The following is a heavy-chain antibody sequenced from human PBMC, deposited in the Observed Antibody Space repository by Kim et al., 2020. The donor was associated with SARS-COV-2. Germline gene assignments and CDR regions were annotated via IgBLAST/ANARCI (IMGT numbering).Heavy chain of an antibody. CDR2: IYYSGST. CDR3: VRHDNGGNLGFF. J-gene: IGHJ4*02. Sequence: SETLSLTCTVSGGSISGYYWSWVRQPPGKGLEWIAYIYYSGSTNYNPSLKSRVTISLDTSTNQFSLRLSSVTAADTAVYFCVRHDNGGNLGFFWGQGTLVSVSS. D-gene: IGHD2-8*01. V-gene: IGHV4-59*03. CDR1: GGSISGYY.